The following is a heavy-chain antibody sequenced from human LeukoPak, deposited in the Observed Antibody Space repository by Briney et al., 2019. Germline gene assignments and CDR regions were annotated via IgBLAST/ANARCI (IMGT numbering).Heavy chain of an antibody. J-gene: IGHJ4*02. D-gene: IGHD6-19*01. Sequence: PSETLSLTCAVYGGSFSGYYWSWIRQPPGKGLEWIGEINHSGSTNYNPSLKSRVTISVDTSKNQFSLKLSSVTAADTAVYYCARVGGYSSGWYREYYFDYWGQGTLVTVSS. CDR1: GGSFSGYY. V-gene: IGHV4-34*01. CDR2: INHSGST. CDR3: ARVGGYSSGWYREYYFDY.